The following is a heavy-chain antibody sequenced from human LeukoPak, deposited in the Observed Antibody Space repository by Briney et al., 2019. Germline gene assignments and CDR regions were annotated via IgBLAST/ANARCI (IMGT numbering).Heavy chain of an antibody. J-gene: IGHJ4*02. CDR1: GFVFSSYA. Sequence: GGSLRLSCAGSGFVFSSYAMNWVRQAPGKGLEWVSSISGSGGSTFYADSAKGRFTISRDKSRNTLYLQMNSLRAEDTAVYYCVTNSCGGDCYSGFDYWGQGTLVTVSS. V-gene: IGHV3-23*01. CDR2: ISGSGGST. D-gene: IGHD2-21*02. CDR3: VTNSCGGDCYSGFDY.